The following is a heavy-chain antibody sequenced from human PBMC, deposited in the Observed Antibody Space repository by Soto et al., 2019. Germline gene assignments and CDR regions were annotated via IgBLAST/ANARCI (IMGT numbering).Heavy chain of an antibody. D-gene: IGHD2-21*02. CDR1: GGSMSGYY. J-gene: IGHJ3*02. CDR2: IYDSGTT. CDR3: ARVSHIVVVPAVRGAFDI. Sequence: QVQLQESGPGLEKASETLSLTCTVSGGSMSGYYWSWIRQPPGKGLEWIGFIYDSGTTNYNPSLKSRGTISIDTSKNQFSLKLTSVTAADMAVYYCARVSHIVVVPAVRGAFDICGQGTMITVPS. V-gene: IGHV4-59*01.